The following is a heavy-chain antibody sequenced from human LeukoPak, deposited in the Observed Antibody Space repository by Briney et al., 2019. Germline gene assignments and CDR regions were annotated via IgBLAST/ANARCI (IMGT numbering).Heavy chain of an antibody. J-gene: IGHJ4*02. Sequence: SGTLSLTCTVSGGSISSGDYYWSWIRQPPGKGLEWIGYIYYSGSTYYNPSLKSRVTISVDTSKNQFSLKLSSVTAADTAVYYCARSLYDSSGYYSPYFDYWGQGTLVTVSS. CDR2: IYYSGST. V-gene: IGHV4-30-4*01. CDR3: ARSLYDSSGYYSPYFDY. D-gene: IGHD3-22*01. CDR1: GGSISSGDYY.